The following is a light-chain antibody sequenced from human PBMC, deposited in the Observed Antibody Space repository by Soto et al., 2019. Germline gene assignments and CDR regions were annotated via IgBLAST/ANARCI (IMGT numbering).Light chain of an antibody. CDR3: QQYNKWPSFT. CDR2: DAS. CDR1: QSFSTN. Sequence: ETVMTQSPATLSLSPGERATISCRASQSFSTNLAWYHQKPGQAHSLLIYDASTRATGIPARFSGSGSGTEFTLTIISLQSEDFAVDYCQQYNKWPSFTFGPGTKVDIK. J-gene: IGKJ3*01. V-gene: IGKV3-15*01.